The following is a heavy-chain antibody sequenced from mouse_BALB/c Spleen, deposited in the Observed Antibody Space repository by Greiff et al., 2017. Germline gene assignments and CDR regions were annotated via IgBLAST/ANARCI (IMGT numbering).Heavy chain of an antibody. CDR2: ISYSGST. CDR1: GYSITSDYA. Sequence: EVKLMESGPGLVKPSQSLFLTCTVTGYSITSDYAWNWIRQFPGNKLEWMGYISYSGSTSYNPSLKSRISITRDTSKNQFFLQLNSVTTEDTATYYCARGSTVVDTYYFDYWGQGTTLTVSS. D-gene: IGHD1-1*01. CDR3: ARGSTVVDTYYFDY. J-gene: IGHJ2*01. V-gene: IGHV3-2*02.